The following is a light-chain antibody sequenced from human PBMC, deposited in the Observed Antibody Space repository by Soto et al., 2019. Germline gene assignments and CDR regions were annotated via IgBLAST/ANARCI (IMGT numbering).Light chain of an antibody. CDR1: QSVSSSK. Sequence: EVVLTQSPGTLSLSPGERATLSCRASQSVSSSKLTWFNKKPGQPPRLLIYAESTRAAGIPERFSGSGSGTDFTLTISRLEPEDFEVYYCQQYGSAPFTFGGGTKV. CDR3: QQYGSAPFT. J-gene: IGKJ4*01. CDR2: AES. V-gene: IGKV3-20*01.